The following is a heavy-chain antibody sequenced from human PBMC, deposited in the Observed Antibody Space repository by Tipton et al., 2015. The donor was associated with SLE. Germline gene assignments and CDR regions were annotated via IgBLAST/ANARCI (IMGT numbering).Heavy chain of an antibody. J-gene: IGHJ4*02. D-gene: IGHD3-10*01. CDR3: ARDRDGSGFFDY. Sequence: QSGPEVKKPGSSVKVSCKASGGTFSTYAISWVRQAPGQGLEWMGGIIPIFGTANYAQQFQGRVTITTDESTSTAYMELSSLRSEDTAVYYCARDRDGSGFFDYWGQGTLVTVSS. CDR1: GGTFSTYA. V-gene: IGHV1-69*05. CDR2: IIPIFGTA.